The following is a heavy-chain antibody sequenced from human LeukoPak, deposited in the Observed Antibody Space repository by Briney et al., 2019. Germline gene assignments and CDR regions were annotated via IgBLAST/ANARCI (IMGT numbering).Heavy chain of an antibody. J-gene: IGHJ4*02. CDR2: ISTSSIYI. V-gene: IGHV3-21*01. D-gene: IGHD6-19*01. CDR3: ARVPGYSSGWYHDY. Sequence: GGSLRLSCAASGFTFSSYSMNWVRQAPGKGLEWVSSISTSSIYIYYADSVKGRFTISRDNAKNSLYLQMNSLRAEDTAVYYCARVPGYSSGWYHDYWGQGTLVTVSS. CDR1: GFTFSSYS.